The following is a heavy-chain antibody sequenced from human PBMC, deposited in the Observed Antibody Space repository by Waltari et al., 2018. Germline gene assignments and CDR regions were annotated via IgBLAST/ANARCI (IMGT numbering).Heavy chain of an antibody. CDR3: AREPAGIRAFDI. D-gene: IGHD6-19*01. Sequence: QVQLQESGPGLVKPSETLSLTCAVPGYSISSGYYWGWIRQPPGKGLEWIGSIYHSGITYYNPSLKSRVTISVDTSKNQFSLKLSSVTAADTAVYYCAREPAGIRAFDIWGQGTMVTVSS. CDR2: IYHSGIT. V-gene: IGHV4-38-2*02. J-gene: IGHJ3*02. CDR1: GYSISSGYY.